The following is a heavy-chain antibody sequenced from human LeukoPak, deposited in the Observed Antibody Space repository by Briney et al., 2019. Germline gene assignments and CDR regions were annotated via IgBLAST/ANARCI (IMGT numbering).Heavy chain of an antibody. Sequence: SETLSLTCAVYGGSFSGYYWSWIRQAPGKGLEWIGEINHSGSTNYNPSLKSRVTISVDTSKNQFSLKLSSVTAADTAVYYCARSTRCSGGSCFLYYYYYMDVWGKGTTVPVSS. J-gene: IGHJ6*03. V-gene: IGHV4-34*01. CDR3: ARSTRCSGGSCFLYYYYYMDV. D-gene: IGHD2-15*01. CDR2: INHSGST. CDR1: GGSFSGYY.